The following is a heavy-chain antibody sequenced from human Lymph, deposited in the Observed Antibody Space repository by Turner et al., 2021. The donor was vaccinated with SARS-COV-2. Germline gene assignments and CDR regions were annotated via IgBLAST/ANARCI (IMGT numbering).Heavy chain of an antibody. D-gene: IGHD3-10*01. CDR3: ARYGSGGYFYYGLDV. CDR1: GFTFSTYA. CDR2: ISYDGSNK. Sequence: QVQLVASGGGEVRRGGSLRLSRAASGFTFSTYAIHWVRQAAGKGLEWVAVISYDGSNKYYADSVKGRFTISRDNSKNTLYLQMNSLRAEDTAVYYCARYGSGGYFYYGLDVWGQGTTVTVSS. V-gene: IGHV3-30*04. J-gene: IGHJ6*02.